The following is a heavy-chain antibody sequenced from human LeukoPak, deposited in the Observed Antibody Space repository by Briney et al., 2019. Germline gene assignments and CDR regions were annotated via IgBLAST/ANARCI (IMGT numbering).Heavy chain of an antibody. CDR3: ARDRGYSYGYNFDY. V-gene: IGHV3-21*01. J-gene: IGHJ4*02. D-gene: IGHD5-18*01. CDR2: ISTSSSYI. Sequence: PGGSLRLSCAASGFTFSSYSMNWVRQAPGKGLEWVSSISTSSSYIYYADSVKGRFTISRDNAKNSLYLQMNSLRAEDTAVYYCARDRGYSYGYNFDYWGQGTLVTVSS. CDR1: GFTFSSYS.